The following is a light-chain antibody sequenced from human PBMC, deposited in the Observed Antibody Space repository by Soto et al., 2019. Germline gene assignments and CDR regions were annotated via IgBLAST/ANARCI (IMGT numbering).Light chain of an antibody. J-gene: IGKJ4*01. CDR1: QGISQY. CDR3: QQVNSYPLT. Sequence: DIQLTQSPSFLSASVGDRVAITCRASQGISQYVAWYQQKPGSAPKLLIYTASILQSGVPSSFSGTGSATEFTLTLSSLQPEDCATYYCQQVNSYPLTFGGGTKVEIK. V-gene: IGKV1-9*01. CDR2: TAS.